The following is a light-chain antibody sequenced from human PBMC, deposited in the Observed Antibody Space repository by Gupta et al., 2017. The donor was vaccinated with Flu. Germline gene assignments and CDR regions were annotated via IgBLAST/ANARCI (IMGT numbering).Light chain of an antibody. CDR1: SYNIGSNT. Sequence: QSVLTQPPSASRTPGQRVSIACSGSSYNIGSNTVYWYHQHTGTSPKVLIYSNTQRPSVFPDRFSGSKSGTAASLSISGLQAEDEADYYCAVLYDILNGRVFGGGTKLTVL. J-gene: IGLJ3*02. V-gene: IGLV1-44*01. CDR2: SNT. CDR3: AVLYDILNGRV.